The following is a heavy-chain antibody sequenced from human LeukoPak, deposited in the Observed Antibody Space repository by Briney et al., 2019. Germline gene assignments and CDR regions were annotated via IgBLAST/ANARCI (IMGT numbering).Heavy chain of an antibody. CDR1: VFTFSSYE. CDR2: ISSSGSTI. CDR3: ARAYVHYYGSGSYYHFDY. V-gene: IGHV3-48*03. Sequence: PGGSLRLSCAASVFTFSSYEMNSVRQAPGKGLEWVSYISSSGSTIYYADSVKGRFTISRDNAKNSLYLQMNSLRAEDTAVYYCARAYVHYYGSGSYYHFDYWGQGTLVTVSS. J-gene: IGHJ4*02. D-gene: IGHD3-10*01.